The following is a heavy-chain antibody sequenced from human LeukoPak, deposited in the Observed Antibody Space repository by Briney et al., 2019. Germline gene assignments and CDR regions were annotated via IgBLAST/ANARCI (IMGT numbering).Heavy chain of an antibody. D-gene: IGHD1-26*01. CDR2: ISGSGGST. CDR3: ATSGGYSGRPNDY. J-gene: IGHJ4*02. Sequence: GGSLRLSCAASGSTFSSYAMSWVRQAPGKGLEWVSAISGSGGSTYYADSVKGRFTISSDNSKNTLYLQMNSLRAEDTAVYHCATSGGYSGRPNDYWGQGTLVTVSS. CDR1: GSTFSSYA. V-gene: IGHV3-23*01.